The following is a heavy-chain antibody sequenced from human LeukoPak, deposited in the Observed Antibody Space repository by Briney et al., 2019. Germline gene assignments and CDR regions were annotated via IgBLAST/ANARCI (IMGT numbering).Heavy chain of an antibody. CDR2: ISWNSGSI. CDR1: GFTFDDYA. CDR3: AKDVVFYSSGWYYPDY. V-gene: IGHV3-9*01. D-gene: IGHD6-19*01. J-gene: IGHJ4*02. Sequence: GGSLRLSCAASGFTFDDYAMHWVRQAPGKGLEWVSGISWNSGSIGYADSVKGRFTISRDNAKNSLYLQMNSLRAEDTALYYCAKDVVFYSSGWYYPDYWGQGTLVTVSS.